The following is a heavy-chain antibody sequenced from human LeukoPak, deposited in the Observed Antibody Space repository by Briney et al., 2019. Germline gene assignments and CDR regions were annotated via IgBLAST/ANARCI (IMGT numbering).Heavy chain of an antibody. CDR2: ISGSGTYI. J-gene: IGHJ4*02. CDR1: GFTFSTYS. D-gene: IGHD3/OR15-3a*01. Sequence: GGSLRLSCAASGFTFSTYSMNWVRQAPGKGLEWVSSISGSGTYIFYADSVKGRFTISRDNAKNSLYLQMNSLRVEDTAVYYCARVKGTERDYWGQGTLVTVSS. V-gene: IGHV3-21*01. CDR3: ARVKGTERDY.